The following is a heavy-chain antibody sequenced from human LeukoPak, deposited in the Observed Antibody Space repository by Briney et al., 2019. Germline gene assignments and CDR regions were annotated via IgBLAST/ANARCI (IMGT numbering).Heavy chain of an antibody. CDR1: GFTFSRYW. CDR3: TTDILPYDYGDYGENY. V-gene: IGHV3-74*03. CDR2: ISPDGSTT. J-gene: IGHJ4*02. D-gene: IGHD4-17*01. Sequence: GGSLRLSCAASGFTFSRYWMHWVRQAPGKGLMWVSRISPDGSTTLYADSVKGRFTISRDNAKNTLYLQMNSLKTEDTAVYYCTTDILPYDYGDYGENYWGQGTLVTVSS.